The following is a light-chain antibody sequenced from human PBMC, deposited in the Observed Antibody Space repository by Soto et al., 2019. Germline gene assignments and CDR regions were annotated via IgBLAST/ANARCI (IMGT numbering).Light chain of an antibody. CDR2: KAS. J-gene: IGKJ1*01. Sequence: DIRMTQSPSTLSASVGDRITITCRASQSVRSWLAWYQKKPGKAPKLLIYKASSLESEVPSRFSGSGSGTEFTLTISSLQPDDFATYYCQQYSSYSRTFGQGTKVEIK. CDR1: QSVRSW. CDR3: QQYSSYSRT. V-gene: IGKV1-5*03.